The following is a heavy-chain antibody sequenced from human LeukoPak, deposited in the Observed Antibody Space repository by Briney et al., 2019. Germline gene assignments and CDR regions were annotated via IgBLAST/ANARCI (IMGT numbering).Heavy chain of an antibody. Sequence: GGSLRLSCAASGFTFSSYAMSWVRQAPGKGLEWVAKINQDGGEKFYVDSVKGRFTISRDNAKNSLYLQMNSLRAEDTAVYCCATGRSCTTCYLPDYWGQGTLVTVSS. CDR2: INQDGGEK. J-gene: IGHJ4*02. V-gene: IGHV3-7*01. D-gene: IGHD2-2*01. CDR3: ATGRSCTTCYLPDY. CDR1: GFTFSSYA.